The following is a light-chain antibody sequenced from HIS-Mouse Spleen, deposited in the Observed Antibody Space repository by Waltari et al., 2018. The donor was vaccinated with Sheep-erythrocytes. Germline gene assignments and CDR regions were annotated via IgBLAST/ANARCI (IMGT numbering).Light chain of an antibody. CDR1: SSAVGSYNL. V-gene: IGLV2-23*01. Sequence: QSALTQPASVSGSPGQSLPIPCTGTSSAVGSYNLVSSNQQHPGKAPKLMIYEGSKRPSGVSNRFSGSKSGNTASLTISGLQAEDEADYYCCSHAGSSTPWVFGGGTKLTVL. CDR2: EGS. J-gene: IGLJ3*02. CDR3: CSHAGSSTPWV.